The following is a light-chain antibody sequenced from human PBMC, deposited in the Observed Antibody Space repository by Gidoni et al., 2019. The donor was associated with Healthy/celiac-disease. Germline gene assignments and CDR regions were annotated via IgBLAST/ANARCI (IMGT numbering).Light chain of an antibody. CDR3: QQYDNLPLT. Sequence: DIQMTQSPSSLSASVGDRVTITCPASQDISNYLNWDQQKPGKAPKLLIYDASNLETGVPSRFSGSGSGTDFTFTISSLQPEDIATYYCQQYDNLPLTFGGXTKVEIK. CDR1: QDISNY. J-gene: IGKJ4*01. V-gene: IGKV1-33*01. CDR2: DAS.